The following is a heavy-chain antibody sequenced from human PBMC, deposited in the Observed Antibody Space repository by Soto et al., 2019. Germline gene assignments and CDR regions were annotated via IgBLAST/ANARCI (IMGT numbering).Heavy chain of an antibody. V-gene: IGHV4-39*01. CDR3: ARPLSRYSSSSDFDY. D-gene: IGHD6-6*01. J-gene: IGHJ4*02. CDR1: VGSISSRSYY. CDR2: IYYSGST. Sequence: QLQLQESGPGLVKPSETLSLTCTVSVGSISSRSYYWGWIRQPPGKGLEWIGSIYYSGSTYYNPSLKRRVTISVDTSKNQCSLKLSSVTAADTAVYYCARPLSRYSSSSDFDYWGQGTLVTVSS.